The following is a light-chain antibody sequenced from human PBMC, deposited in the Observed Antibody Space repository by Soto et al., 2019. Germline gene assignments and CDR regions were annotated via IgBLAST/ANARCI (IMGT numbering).Light chain of an antibody. Sequence: QSALTQPRSVSGSPGQSVTISCTGTNSDIGGYNYVSWYQQHPGKAPKVMIYDVSRRPSGVPDRFSGSKSGNTASLTISGLQAEEEADYYCCSYAGNNNFGVFGGGTKLTVL. CDR2: DVS. J-gene: IGLJ3*02. CDR1: NSDIGGYNY. V-gene: IGLV2-11*01. CDR3: CSYAGNNNFGV.